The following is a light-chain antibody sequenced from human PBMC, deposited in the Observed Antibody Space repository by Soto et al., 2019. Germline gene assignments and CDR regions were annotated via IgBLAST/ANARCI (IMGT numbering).Light chain of an antibody. J-gene: IGKJ2*01. CDR1: QNADSH. CDR3: QQTFSTPYS. CDR2: RGF. V-gene: IGKV1-39*01. Sequence: DIQMTQSPSSLSASVGDRVTISCRASQNADSHLTWLQQKPGQAPSLLVYRGFTLQTGVPSRFSAGSSGTAFTLTIDNVHPEDFATYFCQQTFSTPYSFGLGTKLEI.